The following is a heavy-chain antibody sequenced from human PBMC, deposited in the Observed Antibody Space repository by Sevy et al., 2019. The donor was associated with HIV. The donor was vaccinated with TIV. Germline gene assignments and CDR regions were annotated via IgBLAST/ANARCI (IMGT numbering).Heavy chain of an antibody. CDR2: ISYDGSNK. CDR1: GFTFSSYA. Sequence: GGSLRLSCAASGFTFSSYAMHWVRQAPGKGLEWVAVISYDGSNKYYADSVKGRFTISRDNSKNTLYLQMNSLRAEDTAVYYCAGERTYSSSSDYYYGMDVWGQGTTVTVSS. D-gene: IGHD6-13*01. V-gene: IGHV3-30-3*01. J-gene: IGHJ6*02. CDR3: AGERTYSSSSDYYYGMDV.